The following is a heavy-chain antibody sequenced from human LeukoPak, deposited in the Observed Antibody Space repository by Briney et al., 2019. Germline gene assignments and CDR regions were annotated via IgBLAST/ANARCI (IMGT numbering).Heavy chain of an antibody. V-gene: IGHV3-48*01. J-gene: IGHJ4*02. CDR3: ARQNDFWRGYYDY. CDR1: GFTFSSYS. CDR2: ISRSSSTV. Sequence: GGSLRLSCEASGFTFSSYSMNWVRQAPGKGLEWISYISRSSSTVHYADSVKGRFTISRDNVKNPLHLQLNSLRAEDTAMYYCARQNDFWRGYYDYWGQGILVSVSS. D-gene: IGHD3-3*01.